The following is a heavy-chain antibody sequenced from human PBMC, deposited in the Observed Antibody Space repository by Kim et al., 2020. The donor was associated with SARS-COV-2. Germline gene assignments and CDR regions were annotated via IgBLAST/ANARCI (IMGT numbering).Heavy chain of an antibody. D-gene: IGHD3-10*01. CDR3: AREWREGFGELLSYGMDV. CDR2: IYSGGST. J-gene: IGHJ6*02. V-gene: IGHV3-53*01. CDR1: GFTVSSNY. Sequence: GGSLRLSCAASGFTVSSNYMSWVRQAPGKGLEWVSVIYSGGSTYYADSVKGRFTISRDNSKNTLYLQMNSLRAEDTAVYYCAREWREGFGELLSYGMDVWGQGTTVTVSS.